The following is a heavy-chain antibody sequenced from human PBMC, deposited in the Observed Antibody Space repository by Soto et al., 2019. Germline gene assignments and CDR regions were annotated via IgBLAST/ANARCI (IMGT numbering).Heavy chain of an antibody. Sequence: PSETLSLTCTVSGGSISSSSYYWGWIRQPPGKGLEWIGSIYYSGSTYYNPSLKSRVTISLDTSKNQFSLRLNSVTAADAALYYCAAGDYSGSGTYYNGWFDSWGQGTLVTVSS. V-gene: IGHV4-39*01. CDR1: GGSISSSSYY. J-gene: IGHJ5*01. CDR2: IYYSGST. CDR3: AAGDYSGSGTYYNGWFDS. D-gene: IGHD3-10*01.